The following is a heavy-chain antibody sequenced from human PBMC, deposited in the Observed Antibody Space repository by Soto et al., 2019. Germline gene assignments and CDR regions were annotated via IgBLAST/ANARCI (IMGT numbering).Heavy chain of an antibody. CDR1: VSGFPSYY. V-gene: IGHV1-46*01. J-gene: IGHJ6*01. CDR2: IDPIGSRI. D-gene: IGHD3-3*01. CDR3: VRGAFGLVARGFGLDV. Sequence: QMQLVQSGAEVKKPGASAQVSCTVSVSGFPSYYLHWVRQAPGQGPEWMGVIDPIGSRIEYVQKCQGRLTMSRATSTSTVDKEMSNLRSEDPAVYYCVRGAFGLVARGFGLDVWGQGTTAAVSS.